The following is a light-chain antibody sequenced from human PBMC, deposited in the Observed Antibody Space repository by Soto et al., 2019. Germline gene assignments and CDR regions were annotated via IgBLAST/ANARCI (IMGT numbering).Light chain of an antibody. CDR2: DVN. CDR3: SSYSTTNILV. Sequence: SALTQPGSVSGSPGQSVTISCNGASSDVGAYEHVSWYQQHPGRAPKLILYDVNNRPSGVSNHFSGSKSGNTVSLVISGLQANDEADYYCSSYSTTNILVFGSGTKVTVL. CDR1: SSDVGAYEH. J-gene: IGLJ1*01. V-gene: IGLV2-14*03.